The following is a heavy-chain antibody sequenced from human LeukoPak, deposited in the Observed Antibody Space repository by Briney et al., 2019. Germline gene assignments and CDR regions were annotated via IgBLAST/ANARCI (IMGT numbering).Heavy chain of an antibody. Sequence: SETLSLTCTVSGGSISSSSYYWGWIRQPPGKGLEWIGSIYYSGSTYYNPSLKSRVTISVDTSKNQFSLKLSSVTAADTAVYYCARDRNYYDSSGYYPNWGQGTLVTVSS. CDR1: GGSISSSSYY. V-gene: IGHV4-39*07. CDR3: ARDRNYYDSSGYYPN. CDR2: IYYSGST. D-gene: IGHD3-22*01. J-gene: IGHJ4*02.